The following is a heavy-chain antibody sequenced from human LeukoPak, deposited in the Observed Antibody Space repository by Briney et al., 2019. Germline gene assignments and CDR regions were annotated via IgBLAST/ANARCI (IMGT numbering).Heavy chain of an antibody. J-gene: IGHJ4*02. CDR1: GGSISSYY. V-gene: IGHV4-59*01. CDR3: ARDRGGYGSDYFDY. D-gene: IGHD5-12*01. Sequence: SETLSLTCTVSGGSISSYYWSWIRQPPGKGLEWIGYIYYSGSTNYNPSLKSRVTISVDTSKNQVSLKLSSVTAADTAVYYCARDRGGYGSDYFDYWGQGTLVTVSS. CDR2: IYYSGST.